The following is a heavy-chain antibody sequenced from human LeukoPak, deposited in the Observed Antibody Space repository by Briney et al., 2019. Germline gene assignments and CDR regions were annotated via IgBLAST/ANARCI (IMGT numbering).Heavy chain of an antibody. V-gene: IGHV3-23*01. D-gene: IGHD2-15*01. CDR2: ISGSGSTT. CDR1: GFTFSSFG. J-gene: IGHJ5*02. CDR3: AKDRGYCSGGSCYFNWFDP. Sequence: GGSLRLSCAASGFTFSSFGMGWVRQAPGKGLEWVSGISGSGSTTYYADSVKGRFTISRDNSKNTLYLQMNSLRAEDTAVYYCAKDRGYCSGGSCYFNWFDPWGQGTLVTVSS.